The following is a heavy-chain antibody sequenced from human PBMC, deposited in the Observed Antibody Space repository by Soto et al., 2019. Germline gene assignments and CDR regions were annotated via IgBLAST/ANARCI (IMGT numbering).Heavy chain of an antibody. CDR1: GFTFSSYA. CDR3: EKDQAGSIL. Sequence: EVQLLESGGGLVQPGGSLRLSCAASGFTFSSYALSWVRQPPGKGLEWVSAISGSGGSTYYADSVKGRFTISRDNPKNTLYLQMNSLSAEDTAVYQCEKDQAGSILWGQGTLVTVCS. D-gene: IGHD1-7*01. CDR2: ISGSGGST. V-gene: IGHV3-23*01. J-gene: IGHJ4*02.